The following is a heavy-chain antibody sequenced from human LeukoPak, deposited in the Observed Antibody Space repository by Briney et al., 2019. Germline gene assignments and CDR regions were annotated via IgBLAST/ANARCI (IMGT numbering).Heavy chain of an antibody. CDR1: GFAFTSYA. CDR3: AKQEGYGSCYN. J-gene: IGHJ4*02. CDR2: VTGSGDST. D-gene: IGHD2-15*01. V-gene: IGHV3-23*01. Sequence: GGSLRLSCAASGFAFTSYAMSWVRQAPGKGLEWVSAVTGSGDSTYYADSVKGRFTIFRDNSKNTLYLQMNGLRAEDTAVYYCAKQEGYGSCYNWGQGTLVTVSS.